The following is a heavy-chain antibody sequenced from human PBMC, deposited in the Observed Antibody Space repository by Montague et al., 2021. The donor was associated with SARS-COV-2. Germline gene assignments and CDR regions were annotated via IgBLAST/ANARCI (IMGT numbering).Heavy chain of an antibody. CDR1: GFSLSTSGMC. CDR3: ARSYGTTVVTRAFDY. D-gene: IGHD4-23*01. V-gene: IGHV2-70*01. Sequence: PALGKPTQTLTLTCTFSGFSLSTSGMCVSWIRQPPGKALEWLTVIDWDDDKYYSTSLKTRLTISKDTSKNQVVLTMTNMDPVDTATYYCARSYGTTVVTRAFDYWGQGTLVTVSS. CDR2: IDWDDDK. J-gene: IGHJ4*02.